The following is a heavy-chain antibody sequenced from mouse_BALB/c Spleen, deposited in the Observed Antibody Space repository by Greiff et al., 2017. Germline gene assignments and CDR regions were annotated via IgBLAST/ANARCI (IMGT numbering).Heavy chain of an antibody. D-gene: IGHD2-14*01. J-gene: IGHJ4*01. CDR3: ARSSYRYDGNAMDY. V-gene: IGHV1-31*01. Sequence: EVQLQQSGPELVKPGASVKISCKASGYSFTGYYMHWVKQSHVKSLEWIGRINPYNGATSYNQNFKDKASLTVDKSSSTAYMELHSLTSEDSAVYYCARSSYRYDGNAMDYWGQGTSVTVSS. CDR1: GYSFTGYY. CDR2: INPYNGAT.